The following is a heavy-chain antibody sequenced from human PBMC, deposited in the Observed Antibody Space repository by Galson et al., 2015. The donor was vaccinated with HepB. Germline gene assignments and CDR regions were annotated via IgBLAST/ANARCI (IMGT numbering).Heavy chain of an antibody. CDR3: AKDVTKSGEWLSYFDY. CDR1: GFTFSSYG. V-gene: IGHV3-30*18. Sequence: SLRLSCAASGFTFSSYGMHWVRQAPGKGLEWVAVISYDGSNKYYADSVKGRFTISRDNSKNTLYLQMNSLRAEDTAVYYCAKDVTKSGEWLSYFDYWGQGTLVTVSS. D-gene: IGHD3-3*01. J-gene: IGHJ4*02. CDR2: ISYDGSNK.